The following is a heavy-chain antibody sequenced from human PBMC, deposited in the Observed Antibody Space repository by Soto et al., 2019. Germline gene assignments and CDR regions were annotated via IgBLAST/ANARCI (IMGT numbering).Heavy chain of an antibody. Sequence: QVQLVQSGAEVRKPGSSVKVSCKASGGTFSNHAISWVRQAPGQGPEWMGGIIPLSGTTNYAPKFQGRLTITADESMTTAYMELSSLRYEDTAVYYCARGPDRSGFYLFDYWGQGTLVTVSS. V-gene: IGHV1-69*01. CDR2: IIPLSGTT. J-gene: IGHJ4*02. CDR1: GGTFSNHA. CDR3: ARGPDRSGFYLFDY. D-gene: IGHD3-22*01.